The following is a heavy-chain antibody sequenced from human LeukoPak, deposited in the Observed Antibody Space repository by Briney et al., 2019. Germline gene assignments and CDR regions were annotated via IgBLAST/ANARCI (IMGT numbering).Heavy chain of an antibody. D-gene: IGHD3-3*01. V-gene: IGHV3-23*01. CDR2: ISGNGDTT. CDR3: AKDNFWSAFDS. CDR1: GFTFSTYG. J-gene: IGHJ5*01. Sequence: GGSLRLSCAASGFTFSTYGMGWVRQVPGKGLEWVSAISGNGDTTYYADSVKGRFTISRDNSKNTVSLQMNNLRAEDSAIFYCAKDNFWSAFDSWGQGTLVTVSS.